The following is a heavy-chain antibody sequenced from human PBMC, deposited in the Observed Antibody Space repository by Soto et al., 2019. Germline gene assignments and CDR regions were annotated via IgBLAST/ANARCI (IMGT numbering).Heavy chain of an antibody. J-gene: IGHJ4*02. CDR1: GFSLSAYS. D-gene: IGHD4-17*01. V-gene: IGHV3-48*01. Sequence: GGSLRLSCAASGFSLSAYSINWVRQAPGKGLEWVSYIRSRSDSVYYADSVKGRFTISTDSAENSLFLQMNSLRAEDTAVYYCARDLSYAFDYWGQGTLVTVSS. CDR2: IRSRSDSV. CDR3: ARDLSYAFDY.